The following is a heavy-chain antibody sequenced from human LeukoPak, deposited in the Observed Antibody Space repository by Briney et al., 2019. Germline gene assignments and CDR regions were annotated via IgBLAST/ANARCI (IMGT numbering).Heavy chain of an antibody. CDR2: ISYDGSNK. D-gene: IGHD1-26*01. CDR3: ARERYDSGSHFDY. CDR1: GFTFSSYA. Sequence: GGSLRLSCAASGFTFSSYAMHWVRQAPGKGLEWVAVISYDGSNKYYADSVKGRFTISRDNSKNTLYLQMNSLRAEDTAVYYCARERYDSGSHFDYWGQGTLVTVSS. J-gene: IGHJ4*02. V-gene: IGHV3-30*04.